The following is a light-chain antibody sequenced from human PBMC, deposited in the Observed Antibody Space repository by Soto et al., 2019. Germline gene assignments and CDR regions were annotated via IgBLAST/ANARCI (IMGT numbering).Light chain of an antibody. Sequence: EIVLTQSPATLSLSPGERATLSCRASQSVSSYLAWYQQKPGQAPRLLIYDASNGATGIPARFSGSGSGTDFTLTISSLEPEDFAVYYCQQRSNWPPYTFGQVTKLEIK. V-gene: IGKV3-11*01. CDR2: DAS. J-gene: IGKJ2*01. CDR3: QQRSNWPPYT. CDR1: QSVSSY.